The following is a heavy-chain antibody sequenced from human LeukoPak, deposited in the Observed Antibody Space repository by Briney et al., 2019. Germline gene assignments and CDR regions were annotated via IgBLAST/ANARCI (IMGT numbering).Heavy chain of an antibody. Sequence: ASVKVSCKASGYTFTDFYMLWVRQAPGQGLEWMGWINPNSGGTDYAQKFQGRVTMTRDTSTSTAYMELSRLRSDDTAVYHCARGHGSYYYYMDVWGMGTTVTVSS. D-gene: IGHD3-10*01. CDR1: GYTFTDFY. CDR3: ARGHGSYYYYMDV. V-gene: IGHV1-2*02. CDR2: INPNSGGT. J-gene: IGHJ6*03.